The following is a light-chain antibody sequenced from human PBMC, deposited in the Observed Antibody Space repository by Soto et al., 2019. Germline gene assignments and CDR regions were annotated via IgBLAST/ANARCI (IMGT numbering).Light chain of an antibody. CDR3: QEYQSYSRR. V-gene: IGKV1-5*01. Sequence: DIQMTQSPSTLSASVGDGVTITCRASHRISTWLAWYQQKPGKAPKLLISDASSLETGVPSSFSGSVSVTEIPPTLHRLPPCYFSTYFLQEYQSYSRRFGQGTKVDI. CDR1: HRISTW. CDR2: DAS. J-gene: IGKJ1*01.